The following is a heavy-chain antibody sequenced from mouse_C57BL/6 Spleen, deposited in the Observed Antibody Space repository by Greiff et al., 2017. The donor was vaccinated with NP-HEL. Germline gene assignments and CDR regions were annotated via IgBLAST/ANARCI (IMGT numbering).Heavy chain of an antibody. CDR2: IDPSDSYT. Sequence: QVQLQQPGAELVKPGASVKLSCKASGYTFTSYWMQWVKQRPGQGLEWIGEIDPSDSYTTYNQKFKGKATLTVDPSSSTAYMQLSSLTSEDSAVYYCAGFYYGYGFAYWGQGTLVTVSA. CDR3: AGFYYGYGFAY. CDR1: GYTFTSYW. J-gene: IGHJ3*01. D-gene: IGHD2-2*01. V-gene: IGHV1-50*01.